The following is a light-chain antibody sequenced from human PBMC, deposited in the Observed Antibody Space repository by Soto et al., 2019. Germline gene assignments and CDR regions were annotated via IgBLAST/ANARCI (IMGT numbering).Light chain of an antibody. J-gene: IGKJ1*01. CDR2: AAS. Sequence: DIQMTQSPYSLSASVEDRVIITCRASQSISNHLNWYQQKPGKAPKLLIFAASSLQSGVPSRFSGSRSGPDFTLTISSLQPEDFATYYCQQSYSSPPTFGQGIKVDIK. CDR3: QQSYSSPPT. V-gene: IGKV1-39*01. CDR1: QSISNH.